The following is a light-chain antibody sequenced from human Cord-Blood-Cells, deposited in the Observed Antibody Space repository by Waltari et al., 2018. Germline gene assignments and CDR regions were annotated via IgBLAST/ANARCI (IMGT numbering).Light chain of an antibody. CDR1: QSISSW. Sequence: DIKMTQSPSTLSASVGDIVTITCRASQSISSWLAWYQQKPGKAPKLLIYKASSLESGVPSRFSGSGSGTEFTLTISSLQPDDFATYYCQQYNSYSRTFGQGTKVEIK. CDR2: KAS. J-gene: IGKJ1*01. CDR3: QQYNSYSRT. V-gene: IGKV1-5*03.